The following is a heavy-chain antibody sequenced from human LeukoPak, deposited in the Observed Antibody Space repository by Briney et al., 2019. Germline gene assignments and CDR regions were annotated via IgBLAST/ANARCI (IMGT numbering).Heavy chain of an antibody. J-gene: IGHJ4*02. CDR2: IYPGNSDT. CDR1: GYTFTNYW. D-gene: IGHD5-18*01. Sequence: GESLKISCKGSGYTFTNYWIGWVRQMPGKGLEWMGIIYPGNSDTRYSPSFQGQVTISADKSISTAYLQWSSLKASDTAMYYCTRGDTTMLTFWGQGTLVTVSS. V-gene: IGHV5-51*01. CDR3: TRGDTTMLTF.